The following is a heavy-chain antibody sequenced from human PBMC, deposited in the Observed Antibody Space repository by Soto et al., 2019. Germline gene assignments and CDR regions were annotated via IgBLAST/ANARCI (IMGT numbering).Heavy chain of an antibody. CDR2: TYYRSKWYN. Sequence: SQTLSLTCVISGASVSSNTAVWNWIRQSPSRGLEWLGRTYYRSKWYNDYAMSVRSRITINPDTSKNQFSLQLDSVTPEDTAVYFCARDQGALNSWGQGTLVTVSS. CDR1: GASVSSNTAV. D-gene: IGHD3-16*01. V-gene: IGHV6-1*01. J-gene: IGHJ4*02. CDR3: ARDQGALNS.